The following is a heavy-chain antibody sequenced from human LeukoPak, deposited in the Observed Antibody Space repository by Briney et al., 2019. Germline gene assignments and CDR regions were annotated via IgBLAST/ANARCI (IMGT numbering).Heavy chain of an antibody. CDR1: GGPISSSNW. CDR3: GRGMRYSGSYVVEY. J-gene: IGHJ4*02. V-gene: IGHV4-4*02. CDR2: IYYSAGT. D-gene: IGHD1-26*01. Sequence: PSETLSLTCVVSGGPISSSNWWSWVRQPPGKGLEWIGYIYYSAGTYYNPSLKSRVTMSIDTSRNQFSLRLSSVTAADTAVYSCGRGMRYSGSYVVEYWGQGTLVTVSS.